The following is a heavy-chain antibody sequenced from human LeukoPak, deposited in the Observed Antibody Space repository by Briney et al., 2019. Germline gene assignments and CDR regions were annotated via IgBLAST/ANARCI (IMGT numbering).Heavy chain of an antibody. J-gene: IGHJ4*02. CDR3: TKGREWNFNSLDF. V-gene: IGHV1-2*06. CDR2: VNPNSGGT. D-gene: IGHD1-7*01. Sequence: ASVKVSCKASGYSFTDYYIHWVRQAPGQRLEWVGRVNPNSGGTDYAQKFQDRVTMTRDASISTAYMELSSLRSDDAAIYYCTKGREWNFNSLDFWGQGTLVTVSS. CDR1: GYSFTDYY.